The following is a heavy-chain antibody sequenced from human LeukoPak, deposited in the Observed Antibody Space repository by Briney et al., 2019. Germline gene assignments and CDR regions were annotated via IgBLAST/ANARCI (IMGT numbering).Heavy chain of an antibody. V-gene: IGHV3-21*01. D-gene: IGHD3-10*01. CDR3: ARAWGSGSYYRGSDY. CDR2: ISSSSTYI. Sequence: GGSLRLSCAASGFTFSTYSMNWVRQAPGEGLEWVSSISSSSTYIYSADSVKGRFTISRDDAKNSLYLQMNSLRAEDTAVYYCARAWGSGSYYRGSDYWGQGTLVTVSS. CDR1: GFTFSTYS. J-gene: IGHJ4*02.